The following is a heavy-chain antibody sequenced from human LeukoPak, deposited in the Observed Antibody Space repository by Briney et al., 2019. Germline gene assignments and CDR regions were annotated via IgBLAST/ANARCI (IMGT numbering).Heavy chain of an antibody. CDR3: ARGGEQWQVPVFFDY. V-gene: IGHV3-30-3*01. D-gene: IGHD6-19*01. Sequence: PGGSLRLSCAASGFTFSSYAMHWVRQAPGKGLEWVAVISYDGSNKYYADSVKGRFTISRDNSKNTLYLQMNSLRAEDTAVYYCARGGEQWQVPVFFDYWGQGTLVTVSS. CDR1: GFTFSSYA. CDR2: ISYDGSNK. J-gene: IGHJ4*02.